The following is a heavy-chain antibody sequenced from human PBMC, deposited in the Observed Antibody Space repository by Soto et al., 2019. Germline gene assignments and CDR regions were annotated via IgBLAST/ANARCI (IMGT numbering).Heavy chain of an antibody. CDR3: ARHRHPRGTVGATSPLDP. CDR2: HYSGGST. D-gene: IGHD1-26*01. CDR1: GFSVSSNY. Sequence: PGGSLRLSCAISGFSVSSNYLSWVRQAPGKGLEWVSVHYSGGSTYYADSVQGRFTISRDKSNNTLYLQMRRVRAEDTAVYFCARHRHPRGTVGATSPLDPWGQGTQVTVPQ. J-gene: IGHJ5*02. V-gene: IGHV3-53*01.